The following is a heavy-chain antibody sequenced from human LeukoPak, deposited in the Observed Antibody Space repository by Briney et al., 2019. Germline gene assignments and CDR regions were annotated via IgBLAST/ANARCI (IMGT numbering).Heavy chain of an antibody. CDR2: INRDSSVM. V-gene: IGHV3-7*01. CDR1: VVYW. D-gene: IGHD3-10*01. CDR3: ATSSAAPGTM. J-gene: IGHJ4*02. Sequence: GGSLRLSCAVSVVYWMSWVRQARGKGLEGVANINRDSSVMYYVDSVKGRFTIAGDNDKNSLYLQMNSLRAEDTGVYYCATSSAAPGTMWGQGTLVTVSS.